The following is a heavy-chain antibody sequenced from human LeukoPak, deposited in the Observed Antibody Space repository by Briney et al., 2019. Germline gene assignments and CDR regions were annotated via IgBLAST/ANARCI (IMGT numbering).Heavy chain of an antibody. CDR1: GFTFSRYA. J-gene: IGHJ4*02. Sequence: PGGSLRLSCADSGFTFSRYAMHWVRQAPGKGLEWVAVISYDGSNKFYADSVKGRLAISRDNSKNTLYLQMNSLRTEDTAVYYCAKASNNHGLGGTVEYWGQGTLVTVSS. V-gene: IGHV3-30*18. CDR3: AKASNNHGLGGTVEY. CDR2: ISYDGSNK. D-gene: IGHD1-14*01.